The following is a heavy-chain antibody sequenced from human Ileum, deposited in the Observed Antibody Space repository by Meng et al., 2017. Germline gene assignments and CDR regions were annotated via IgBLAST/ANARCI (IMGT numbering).Heavy chain of an antibody. CDR1: GDSFTGYY. Sequence: QLQLMQWGAGMLKPSETLFLTCNVYGDSFTGYYWNWIRHPPGKGLEWIGEIHYSGSTNYNPSLESRVTISEDTSQKQFSLRLSSVTAADTAVYYCARRIRGGSYLGWGQGTLVTVSS. D-gene: IGHD1-26*01. V-gene: IGHV4-34*01. J-gene: IGHJ4*02. CDR3: ARRIRGGSYLG. CDR2: IHYSGST.